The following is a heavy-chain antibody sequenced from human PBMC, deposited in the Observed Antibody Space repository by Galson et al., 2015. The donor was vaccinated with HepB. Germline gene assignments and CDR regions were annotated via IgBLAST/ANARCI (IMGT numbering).Heavy chain of an antibody. Sequence: SLRLSCAASGFTFRNYAMSWVRQAPGKGLEWVSAFSGSGDSTYYADSVKGRFTISRDNSKNTLYLQMNSLRAEDTAVYYCAKPPDNGPLSAMDVWGQGTTVTVSS. D-gene: IGHD2-8*01. J-gene: IGHJ6*02. CDR2: FSGSGDST. CDR1: GFTFRNYA. V-gene: IGHV3-23*01. CDR3: AKPPDNGPLSAMDV.